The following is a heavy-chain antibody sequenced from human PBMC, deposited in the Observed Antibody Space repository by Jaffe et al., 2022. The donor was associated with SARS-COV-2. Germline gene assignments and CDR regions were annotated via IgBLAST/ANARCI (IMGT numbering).Heavy chain of an antibody. V-gene: IGHV4-39*01. CDR3: ARQPVKIGSRPILDFDY. CDR2: IYYSGST. Sequence: QLQLQESGPGLVKPSETLSLTCTVSGGSISSSSYYWGWIRQPPGKGLEWIGSIYYSGSTYYNPSLKSRVTISVDTSKNQFSLKLSSVTAADTAVYYCARQPVKIGSRPILDFDYWGQGTLVTVSS. J-gene: IGHJ4*02. CDR1: GGSISSSSYY. D-gene: IGHD6-13*01.